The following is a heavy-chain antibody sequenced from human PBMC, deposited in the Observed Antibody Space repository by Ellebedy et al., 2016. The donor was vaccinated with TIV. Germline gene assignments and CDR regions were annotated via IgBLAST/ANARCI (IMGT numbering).Heavy chain of an antibody. V-gene: IGHV3-23*01. D-gene: IGHD3-9*01. Sequence: GESLKISXAASGFTFSSYSMTWIRQAPGKGPEWVSTVSGSDGSVHYTDSVKGRFTISRDTSMSTVSLQMFSLRPDDTAMYYCARGESFDAWGQGTLVTVSS. J-gene: IGHJ5*02. CDR1: GFTFSSYS. CDR2: VSGSDGSV. CDR3: ARGESFDA.